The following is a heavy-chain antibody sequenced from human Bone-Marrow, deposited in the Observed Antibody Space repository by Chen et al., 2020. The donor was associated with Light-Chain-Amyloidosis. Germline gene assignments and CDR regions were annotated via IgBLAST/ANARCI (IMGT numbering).Heavy chain of an antibody. V-gene: IGHV3-23*04. D-gene: IGHD3-9*01. CDR3: AKDISYDDILPGYPADAFDI. CDR2: IRGGGGSR. Sequence: EVQLVESGGGLLQRGGSLRLSCAASGFAFSSYAMSWVRQAPGKGLEWVSTIRGGGGSRYYGDSVKGRLTISRDNSKNALFLKMNSLRAEDTAVYYCAKDISYDDILPGYPADAFDIWGQGTMVTVSS. J-gene: IGHJ3*02. CDR1: GFAFSSYA.